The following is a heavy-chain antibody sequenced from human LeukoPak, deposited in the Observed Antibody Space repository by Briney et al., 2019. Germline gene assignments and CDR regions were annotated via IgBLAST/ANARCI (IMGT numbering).Heavy chain of an antibody. CDR1: GGSISSTSYY. V-gene: IGHV4-39*01. CDR2: IYCSGTT. J-gene: IGHJ4*02. CDR3: ARLVVPAAMGHGLDY. Sequence: PSETLSLTCIVSGGSISSTSYYWGWIRQPPGKGLEWIGTIYCSGTTYYNPSLKSRVTISVDTSKNQFSLKLSSVTAADTAVYYCARLVVPAAMGHGLDYWGQGTMVTVSS. D-gene: IGHD2-2*01.